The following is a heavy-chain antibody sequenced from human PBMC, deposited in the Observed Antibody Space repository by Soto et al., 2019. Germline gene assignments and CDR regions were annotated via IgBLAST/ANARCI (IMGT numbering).Heavy chain of an antibody. Sequence: EVQLVESGGGLVKPGGSLRLSCAASGFTFNTYTMNWVRQAPGKGLEWVSSISSSGRYIYYADSLKGRFTISRDNAKNSLYLQMTSLRAGDTAVYCCATDNGGFDPWGQGTLVSVSS. CDR3: ATDNGGFDP. J-gene: IGHJ5*02. CDR2: ISSSGRYI. V-gene: IGHV3-21*02. D-gene: IGHD7-27*01. CDR1: GFTFNTYT.